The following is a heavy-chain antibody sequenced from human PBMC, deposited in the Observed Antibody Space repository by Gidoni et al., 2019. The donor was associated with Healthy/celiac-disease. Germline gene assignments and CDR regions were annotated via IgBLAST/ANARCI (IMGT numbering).Heavy chain of an antibody. J-gene: IGHJ5*02. D-gene: IGHD2-15*01. CDR2: IYYSGST. Sequence: QVQLQESGPGLVKPSQTLSLTCTVAGGSISSGGYYWSWIRPHPGKGLEWIVYIYYSGSTYYTPALKSRVTISVDTSKNQFSLKLSSVTAADTAVYYCARYPDPEIGGGWFDPWGQGTLVTVSS. V-gene: IGHV4-31*03. CDR1: GGSISSGGYY. CDR3: ARYPDPEIGGGWFDP.